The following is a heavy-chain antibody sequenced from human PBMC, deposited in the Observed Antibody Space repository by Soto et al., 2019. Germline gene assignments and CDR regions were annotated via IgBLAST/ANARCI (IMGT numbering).Heavy chain of an antibody. Sequence: PSETLSLTCTVSGDSIISSDFYWGWVRQPPGKGLEWIGSIFYLGSSYYNPSLKSRVTMSVDTSKNQFSLRLRSVTAADTALYFCARHSLALRKNNWFDPWGRGIMVTVS. J-gene: IGHJ5*02. D-gene: IGHD3-3*02. CDR1: GDSIISSDFY. CDR3: ARHSLALRKNNWFDP. CDR2: IFYLGSS. V-gene: IGHV4-39*01.